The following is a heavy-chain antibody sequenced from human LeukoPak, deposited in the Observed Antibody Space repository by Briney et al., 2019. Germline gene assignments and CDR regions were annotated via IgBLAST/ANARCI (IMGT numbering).Heavy chain of an antibody. CDR1: GFTFSDYY. V-gene: IGHV3-11*01. CDR3: AKDMTYYYDSSAQDY. J-gene: IGHJ4*02. Sequence: GGSLRLSCAASGFTFSDYYMSWIRQAPGKGLEWVSYISSSGGTIYYADSVKGRFTISRDNAKNSLYLQMNSLRAEDTALYYCAKDMTYYYDSSAQDYWGQGTLVTVSS. D-gene: IGHD3-22*01. CDR2: ISSSGGTI.